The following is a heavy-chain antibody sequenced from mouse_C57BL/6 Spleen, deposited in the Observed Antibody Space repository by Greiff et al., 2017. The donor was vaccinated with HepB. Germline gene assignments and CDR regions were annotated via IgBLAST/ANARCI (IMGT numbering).Heavy chain of an antibody. J-gene: IGHJ2*01. CDR3: ARDYYGYFDY. V-gene: IGHV3-6*01. CDR1: GYSITSGYY. D-gene: IGHD1-1*01. CDR2: ISYDGSN. Sequence: ESGPGLVKPSQSLSLTCSVTGYSITSGYYWNWIRQFPGNKLEWIGYISYDGSNNYNPSLKNRISITRDTSKNQFFLKLNSVTTEDTATYYCARDYYGYFDYWGQGTTLTVSS.